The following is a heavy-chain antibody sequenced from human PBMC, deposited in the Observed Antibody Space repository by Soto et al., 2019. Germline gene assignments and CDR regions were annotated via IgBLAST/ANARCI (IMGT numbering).Heavy chain of an antibody. CDR3: AREVRVRGFAFDI. V-gene: IGHV3-7*01. J-gene: IGHJ3*02. CDR2: IKQDGREK. D-gene: IGHD3-3*01. CDR1: GFTFSSYW. Sequence: GGSLRLSCAASGFTFSSYWMSWVRQAPGKGLEWVANIKQDGREKYYVDSVKGRFTISRDNAKNSLYLQMNSLRAEDTAVYFCAREVRVRGFAFDIWGQGTMVTVSS.